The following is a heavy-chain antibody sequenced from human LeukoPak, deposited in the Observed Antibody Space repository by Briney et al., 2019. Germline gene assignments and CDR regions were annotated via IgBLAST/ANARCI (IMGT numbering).Heavy chain of an antibody. CDR2: ISSSGSTI. D-gene: IGHD3-22*01. V-gene: IGHV3-11*04. Sequence: GGSLRLSCAASGFTFGDYYMSWIRQAPGKGLEWVSYISSSGSTIYYADSVKGRFTISRDNAKNSLYLQMNSLRAEDTAVYYCASNTYYYDSSGYFSRPRHYYYYMDVWGKGTTVTVSS. CDR3: ASNTYYYDSSGYFSRPRHYYYYMDV. CDR1: GFTFGDYY. J-gene: IGHJ6*03.